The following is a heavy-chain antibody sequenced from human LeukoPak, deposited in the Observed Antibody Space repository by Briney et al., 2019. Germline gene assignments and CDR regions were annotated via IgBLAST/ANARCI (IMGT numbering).Heavy chain of an antibody. CDR2: IYTSGST. CDR1: GGSISSGSYY. Sequence: SQTLSLTCTVSGGSISSGSYYWSWLRQPAGKGLEWIGRIYTSGSTNYNPPLNSRVTTSVNTSKNQFSLKLSSVTAADTAVYYCARGVSGRTYYFDYWGQGTLVTVSS. D-gene: IGHD1-26*01. CDR3: ARGVSGRTYYFDY. V-gene: IGHV4-61*02. J-gene: IGHJ4*02.